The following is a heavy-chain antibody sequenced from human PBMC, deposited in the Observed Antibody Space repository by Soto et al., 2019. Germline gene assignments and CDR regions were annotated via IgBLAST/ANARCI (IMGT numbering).Heavy chain of an antibody. D-gene: IGHD1-26*01. J-gene: IGHJ6*02. Sequence: PGGSLRLSCAASGFTFSSYAMSRVRQAPGKGLEWVSAISGSGGSTYYADSVKGRFTISRDNSKNTLYLQMNSLRAEDTAVYYCAKTLRGSGSFYYYGMDVWGQGTTVTVSS. CDR2: ISGSGGST. CDR1: GFTFSSYA. CDR3: AKTLRGSGSFYYYGMDV. V-gene: IGHV3-23*01.